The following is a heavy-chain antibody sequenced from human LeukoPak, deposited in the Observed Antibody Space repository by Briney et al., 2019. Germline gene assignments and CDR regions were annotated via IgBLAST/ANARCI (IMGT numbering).Heavy chain of an antibody. CDR1: GFTFSSYG. CDR3: AKDHGGLYGATLPDY. CDR2: ISYDGSNK. Sequence: PGRSLRLSCAASGFTFSSYGMHWVRQAPGKGLEWVAVISYDGSNKYYADSVKGRFTISRDNSKNTLYLQMNSLRAEDTAAYYCAKDHGGLYGATLPDYWGQGTLVTVSS. V-gene: IGHV3-30*18. J-gene: IGHJ4*02. D-gene: IGHD4-17*01.